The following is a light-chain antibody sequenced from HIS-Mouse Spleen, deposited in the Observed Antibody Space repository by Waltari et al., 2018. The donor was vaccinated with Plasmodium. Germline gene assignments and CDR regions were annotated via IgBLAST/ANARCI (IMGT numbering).Light chain of an antibody. CDR3: LQDYNCPYT. CDR1: QGVRSD. CDR2: AAS. Sequence: AIQMTQSPSSLSASVGDRVTITCRASQGVRSDLGWYQQKPGKAPRLLIYAASTLPSGVPSRFSGSGSGTDFTLTISSLQPEDFATYYCLQDYNCPYTFGQGTKLEIK. V-gene: IGKV1-6*01. J-gene: IGKJ2*01.